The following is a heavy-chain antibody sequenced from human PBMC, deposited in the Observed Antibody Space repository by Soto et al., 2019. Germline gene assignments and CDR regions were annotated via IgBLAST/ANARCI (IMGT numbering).Heavy chain of an antibody. CDR2: IYSGGI. CDR1: GGSISSDF. CDR3: AKWSRQLGGWGFDP. J-gene: IGHJ5*02. D-gene: IGHD1-1*01. Sequence: QVQLQESGPGLVKPSETLSLTCTISGGSISSDFWTWIRQPAGKGLEFIGRIYSGGINYNPSLQSRATMSVDTSKNEFSVRLSSVSAADTAVYYCAKWSRQLGGWGFDPWGQGTLVTVSS. V-gene: IGHV4-4*07.